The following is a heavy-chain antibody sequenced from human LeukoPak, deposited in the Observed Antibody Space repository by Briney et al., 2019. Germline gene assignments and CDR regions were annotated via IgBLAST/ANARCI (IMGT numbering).Heavy chain of an antibody. Sequence: PSETLSLTCAVYGGSFSGYYWSWIRQPPGRGLEWIGEINHSGSTNHNPSLKSRVTISVDTSKNQFSLKLSSVTAADTAVYYCARGRITMVRGVTRGNWFDPWGQGTLVTVSS. D-gene: IGHD3-10*01. CDR1: GGSFSGYY. CDR3: ARGRITMVRGVTRGNWFDP. V-gene: IGHV4-34*01. CDR2: INHSGST. J-gene: IGHJ5*02.